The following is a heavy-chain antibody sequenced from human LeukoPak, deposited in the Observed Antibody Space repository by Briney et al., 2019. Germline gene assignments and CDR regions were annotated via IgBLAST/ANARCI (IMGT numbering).Heavy chain of an antibody. V-gene: IGHV1-2*02. CDR1: GYTFTDYY. CDR3: ALMVRGVTMGISFDY. J-gene: IGHJ4*02. CDR2: INPNSGGT. Sequence: ASVKVSCKASGYTFTDYYMHWVRQAPGQGFEWMGWINPNSGGTNYAQKFQGRVTMTRDTSISTAYMELSRLRSDDTAVYYCALMVRGVTMGISFDYWGQGTLVTVSS. D-gene: IGHD3-10*01.